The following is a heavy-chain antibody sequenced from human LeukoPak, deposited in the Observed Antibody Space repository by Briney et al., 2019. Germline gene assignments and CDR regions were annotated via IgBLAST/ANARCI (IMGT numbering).Heavy chain of an antibody. Sequence: PGGSLRLSCAASGFIFSSYGMTWVRQAPGKGLEWVSGISGSGGSTYYADSVKGRFTISRDNSKNTLYLQMNSLRAEDTAVYYCARDLGNLNDYWGQGTLVTVSS. D-gene: IGHD4-23*01. CDR2: ISGSGGST. CDR1: GFIFSSYG. V-gene: IGHV3-23*01. CDR3: ARDLGNLNDY. J-gene: IGHJ4*02.